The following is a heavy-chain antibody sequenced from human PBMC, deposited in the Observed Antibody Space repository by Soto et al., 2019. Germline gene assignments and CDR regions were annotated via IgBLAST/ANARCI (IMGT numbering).Heavy chain of an antibody. CDR1: GYTFPNYA. V-gene: IGHV1-3*01. CDR2: ITAGDGNT. J-gene: IGHJ4*02. CDR3: ARDQGALLWFGELLASDY. D-gene: IGHD3-10*01. Sequence: QVPLVQSGAEVKKPGASVKVSCKASGYTFPNYAIHWVRQAPGQRLEWMGWITAGDGNTKYSQKFQGRVTITRDTSASTAYMGLRSLRSDDTAVYYCARDQGALLWFGELLASDYWGQGTLVTVSS.